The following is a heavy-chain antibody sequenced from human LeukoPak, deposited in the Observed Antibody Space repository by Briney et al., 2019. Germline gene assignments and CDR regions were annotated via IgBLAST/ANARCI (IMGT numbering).Heavy chain of an antibody. CDR2: ISSSSSTI. J-gene: IGHJ6*03. Sequence: GGSLRLSCAASGFTFSSYSMNWVRQAPGKGLEWVSYISSSSSTIYYADPVKGRFTISRDNAKNSLYLQMNSLRAEDTAVYYCAREAAAGNRGPYYYYYMDVWGKGTTVTVSS. D-gene: IGHD6-13*01. CDR1: GFTFSSYS. V-gene: IGHV3-48*01. CDR3: AREAAAGNRGPYYYYYMDV.